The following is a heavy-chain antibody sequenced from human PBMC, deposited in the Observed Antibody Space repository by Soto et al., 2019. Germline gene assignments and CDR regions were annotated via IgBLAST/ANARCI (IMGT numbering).Heavy chain of an antibody. CDR1: GGTFSSFA. CDR3: AVATDYYASSGEPHFDY. J-gene: IGHJ4*02. CDR2: IIPIFGTA. V-gene: IGHV1-69*12. Sequence: QVQLVQSGAEVKKPGSSVKVSCKASGGTFSSFAISWVRQAPGQGLEWMGGIIPIFGTAKYAQKFQGRVTITADESTSTGYMEMSSLRSEDTAVYYCAVATDYYASSGEPHFDYWGQGTLVTVSS. D-gene: IGHD3-22*01.